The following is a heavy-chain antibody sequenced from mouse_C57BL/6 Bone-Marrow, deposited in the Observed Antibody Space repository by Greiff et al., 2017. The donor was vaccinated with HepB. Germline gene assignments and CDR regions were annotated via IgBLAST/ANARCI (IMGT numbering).Heavy chain of an antibody. V-gene: IGHV10-3*01. Sequence: EVQGVESGGGLVQPKGSLKLSCAASGFTFNTYAMHWVRQAPGKGLEWVARIRSKSSNYATYYADSVKDRFTISRDDSQSMLYLQMNNLKTEDTAMYYCVRGGGYYDYDVAWFAYWGQGTLVTVSA. CDR2: IRSKSSNYAT. CDR1: GFTFNTYA. J-gene: IGHJ3*01. CDR3: VRGGGYYDYDVAWFAY. D-gene: IGHD2-4*01.